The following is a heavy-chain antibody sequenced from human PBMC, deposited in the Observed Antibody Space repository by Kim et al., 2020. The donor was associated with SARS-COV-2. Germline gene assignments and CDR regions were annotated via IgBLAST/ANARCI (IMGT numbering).Heavy chain of an antibody. D-gene: IGHD2-2*01. Sequence: GGSLRLSCAASGFTFSNAWMSWVRQAPGKGLEWVGRIKSKTDGGTTDYAAPVKGRFTISRDDSKNTVYLQMNSLKTEDTAVYYCTTAGTLGYCSSTSCYYYYGMDVWGQGTTVTVSS. CDR3: TTAGTLGYCSSTSCYYYYGMDV. J-gene: IGHJ6*02. CDR1: GFTFSNAW. V-gene: IGHV3-15*01. CDR2: IKSKTDGGTT.